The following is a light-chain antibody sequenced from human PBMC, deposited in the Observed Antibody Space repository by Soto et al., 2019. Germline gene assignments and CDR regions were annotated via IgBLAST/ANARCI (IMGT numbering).Light chain of an antibody. CDR2: DAS. CDR1: QRISIN. V-gene: IGKV3-15*01. CDR3: QQYDKWPFT. Sequence: EILLTQSPAPLSASPGERATLSCRASQRISINLAWYQQRPGQSPRLLIYDASTKATGIPAGFSGSGSETELTLTISGVQSEDFAVYFCQQYDKWPFTFGQGTKVDIK. J-gene: IGKJ3*01.